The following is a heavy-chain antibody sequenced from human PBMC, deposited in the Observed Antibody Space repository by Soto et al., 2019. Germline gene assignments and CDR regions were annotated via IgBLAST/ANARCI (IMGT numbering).Heavy chain of an antibody. Sequence: XSVKVSFKASGYTFTSYGISLVRHAPGQGLEWLGWISGYDGRTNLAQKVQDRVTMTTDTSTSTVYMELRSLRSDDTAVYYCAREGDVPYYYYGMDVWGQGTTVTVS. CDR3: AREGDVPYYYYGMDV. D-gene: IGHD2-21*02. V-gene: IGHV1-18*01. CDR2: ISGYDGRT. CDR1: GYTFTSYG. J-gene: IGHJ6*02.